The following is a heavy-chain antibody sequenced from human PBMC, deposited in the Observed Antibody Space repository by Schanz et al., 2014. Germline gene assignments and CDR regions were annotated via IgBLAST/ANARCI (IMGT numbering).Heavy chain of an antibody. CDR3: ARELRLEYYFDY. CDR1: GYTLTSFD. Sequence: QVQLVQSGAEVKKPGASVKVSCKASGYTLTSFDINWVRQATGQGLEWMGWMNPSSGETGFAQKFQGRVTMTSNISMSTAYMELSSLRSDDTAVYYCARELRLEYYFDYWGQGTQVTVSS. CDR2: MNPSSGET. J-gene: IGHJ4*02. D-gene: IGHD1-7*01. V-gene: IGHV1-8*01.